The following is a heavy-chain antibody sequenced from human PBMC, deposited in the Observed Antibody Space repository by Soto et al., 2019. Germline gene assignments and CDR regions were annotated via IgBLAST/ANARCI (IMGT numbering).Heavy chain of an antibody. D-gene: IGHD5-18*01. CDR2: IYYSGST. CDR3: AREDTAMANFDY. V-gene: IGHV4-31*03. Sequence: SETLSLTCTVSGGSISSGGYYWSWIRQHPGKGLEWIGYIYYSGSTYYNPSLKSRVTISVDTSKNQFSLKLSSVTAADTAVYYCAREDTAMANFDYWGQGTQVTVSS. CDR1: GGSISSGGYY. J-gene: IGHJ4*02.